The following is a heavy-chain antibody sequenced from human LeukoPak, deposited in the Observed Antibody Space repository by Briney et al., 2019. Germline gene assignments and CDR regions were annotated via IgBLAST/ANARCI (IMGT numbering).Heavy chain of an antibody. D-gene: IGHD4-23*01. Sequence: PGGSLRLSCAASGFTFSSYGMHWVRQAPGKGLEWVAFIRYDGSNKYYADSVKGRFTISRDNSQNTLYLQMNSLRAEDAAVYYCAKPLSSYGGSDYWGQGTLVTVSS. CDR3: AKPLSSYGGSDY. J-gene: IGHJ4*02. V-gene: IGHV3-30*02. CDR1: GFTFSSYG. CDR2: IRYDGSNK.